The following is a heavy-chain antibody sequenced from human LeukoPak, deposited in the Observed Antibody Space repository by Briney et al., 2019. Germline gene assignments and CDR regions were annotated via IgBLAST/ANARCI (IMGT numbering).Heavy chain of an antibody. D-gene: IGHD1-1*01. V-gene: IGHV3-23*01. J-gene: IGHJ3*01. CDR3: AKDVNWNIHMSS. CDR1: GFTLSNHS. Sequence: GGSLRLSCAVSGFTLSNHSMNWVRQPPRQGLEWVSGMSIRSNTYYSYSVKLRFTVSRYISMTTMYLHMDSLRVADAAISSCAKDVNWNIHMSSGAQGKMVTVSS. CDR2: MSIRSNT.